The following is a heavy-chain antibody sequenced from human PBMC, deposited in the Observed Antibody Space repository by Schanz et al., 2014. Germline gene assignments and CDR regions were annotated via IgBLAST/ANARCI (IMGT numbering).Heavy chain of an antibody. CDR3: VRDSFFAFDY. CDR2: VSRSTPDI. V-gene: IGHV3-48*01. D-gene: IGHD3-3*01. CDR1: GFTFSTDA. Sequence: EVQLVESGGGLVQPGGSLRLSCTASGFTFSTDAMSWVRQAPGKGLEWVSYVSRSTPDIYYADSVKGRFTMSRDNAKNSVFLQMNSLRAEDTAVYYCVRDSFFAFDYWGQGTLVTVSA. J-gene: IGHJ4*02.